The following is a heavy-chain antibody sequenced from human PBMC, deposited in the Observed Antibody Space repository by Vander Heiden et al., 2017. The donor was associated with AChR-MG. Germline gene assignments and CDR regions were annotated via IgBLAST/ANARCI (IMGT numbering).Heavy chain of an antibody. V-gene: IGHV3-7*01. CDR3: LRGGGRAGGDN. CDR1: GFTFSTSW. Sequence: EVQLVESGGGLVQPGGSLRLSCVGFGFTFSTSWMYWVRQAPGEGLEWLANIKHDGSEEYYVGSVEGRFTISRDNAKNSVYLQMNRLRAEDTAVYYCLRGGGRAGGDNWGQGTLVTVSS. J-gene: IGHJ4*02. CDR2: IKHDGSEE. D-gene: IGHD6-13*01.